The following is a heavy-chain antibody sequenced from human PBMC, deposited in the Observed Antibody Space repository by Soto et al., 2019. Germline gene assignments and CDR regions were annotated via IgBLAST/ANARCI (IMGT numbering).Heavy chain of an antibody. CDR2: IYYSGST. CDR1: GGSISSGGYY. CDR3: ARVDILTGYLFDY. V-gene: IGHV4-31*03. J-gene: IGHJ4*02. Sequence: TLSLTCTVSGGSISSGGYYWSWIRQHPGKGLEWIGYIYYSGSTYYNPSLKSRVTISVDTSKNQFSLKLSSVTAADTAVYYCARVDILTGYLFDYWGQGTLVTVSS. D-gene: IGHD3-9*01.